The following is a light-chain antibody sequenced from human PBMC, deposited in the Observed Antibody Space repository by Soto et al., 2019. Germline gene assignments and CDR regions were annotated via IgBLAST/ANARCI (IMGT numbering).Light chain of an antibody. J-gene: IGKJ5*01. CDR1: QNINRY. CDR3: QQRVDWLT. V-gene: IGKV3-11*01. Sequence: EIVLTQSPATLSLSPGERATLSCRASQNINRYLAWYHQKPGQPPRLLIYDASTRATGIPARFSGSGSGTDFALTISSVEPEDFAVYYCQQRVDWLTFGGGTRLEIK. CDR2: DAS.